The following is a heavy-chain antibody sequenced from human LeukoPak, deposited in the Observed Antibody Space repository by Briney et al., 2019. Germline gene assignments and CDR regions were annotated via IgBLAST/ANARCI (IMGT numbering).Heavy chain of an antibody. V-gene: IGHV3-43*02. Sequence: GGSLRLSCAAPGFMFHNYAIHWVRQAPGEGLEWVSLISGDGGSTFYADSVKSRFTISRDNSKNSLYLQMNSLRSDDTALYYCARESESSGWYDYWGQGTLVTVSS. D-gene: IGHD6-19*01. J-gene: IGHJ4*02. CDR2: ISGDGGST. CDR1: GFMFHNYA. CDR3: ARESESSGWYDY.